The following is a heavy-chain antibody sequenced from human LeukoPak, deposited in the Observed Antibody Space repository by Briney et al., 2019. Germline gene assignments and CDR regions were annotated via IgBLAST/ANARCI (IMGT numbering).Heavy chain of an antibody. CDR1: GXTFSDYY. Sequence: PGGSLRLSCAASGXTFSDYYMSWIRQAPGKGLEWVSYISSSSSYTNYADSVKGRFTISRDNAKNSLYLQMNSLRAEDTAVYYCARRGSGYYYYFDYWGQGTLVTVSS. CDR2: ISSSSSYT. J-gene: IGHJ4*02. CDR3: ARRGSGYYYYFDY. V-gene: IGHV3-11*03. D-gene: IGHD3-22*01.